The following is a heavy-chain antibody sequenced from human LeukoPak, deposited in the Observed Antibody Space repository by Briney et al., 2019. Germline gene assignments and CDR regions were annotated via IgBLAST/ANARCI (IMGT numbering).Heavy chain of an antibody. Sequence: GGSLRLSCAASGFTFSIYSMNWVRQAPGKGLEWVSSISSDSSYTDYADSLKGRFTISRDSAKNSLYLQMNSLRAEDTALYYCAKDSRDSSGYFDYWGQGTLVTVS. V-gene: IGHV3-21*04. CDR1: GFTFSIYS. D-gene: IGHD3-22*01. J-gene: IGHJ4*02. CDR2: ISSDSSYT. CDR3: AKDSRDSSGYFDY.